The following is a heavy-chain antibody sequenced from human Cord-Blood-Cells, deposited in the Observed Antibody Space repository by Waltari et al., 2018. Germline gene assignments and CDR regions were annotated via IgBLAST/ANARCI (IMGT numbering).Heavy chain of an antibody. V-gene: IGHV5-51*01. D-gene: IGHD6-6*01. CDR2: IYPGDSDA. Sequence: EVQLVQSGAEVKKPGESLKISCKGSGYSFTSYWIGWVRQMPGKGLEWMGIIYPGDSDARYSPSFQGQVTISADKSISTAYLQWSSLKASDTAMYYCARTPNFEYSSSYYFDYWGQGTLVTVSS. CDR3: ARTPNFEYSSSYYFDY. J-gene: IGHJ4*02. CDR1: GYSFTSYW.